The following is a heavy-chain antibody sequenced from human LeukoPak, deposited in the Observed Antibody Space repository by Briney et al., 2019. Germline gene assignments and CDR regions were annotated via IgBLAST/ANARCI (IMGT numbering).Heavy chain of an antibody. CDR1: GGSISSYY. Sequence: PSETLSLTCTVSGGSISSYYWSWIRQPPGKGLEWIGYIYYSGSTNYNPSLKSRVTISVDTSKNQFSLELGSVTAADTAVYYCARDNLGYCSGGSCYSDWFDPWGQGTLVTVSS. D-gene: IGHD2-15*01. V-gene: IGHV4-59*01. J-gene: IGHJ5*02. CDR2: IYYSGST. CDR3: ARDNLGYCSGGSCYSDWFDP.